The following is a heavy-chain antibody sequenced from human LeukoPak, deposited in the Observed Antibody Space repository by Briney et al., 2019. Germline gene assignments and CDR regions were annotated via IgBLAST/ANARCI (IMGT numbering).Heavy chain of an antibody. CDR3: ASIAAAGTSRWYFDL. CDR1: GGSISSYY. V-gene: IGHV4-59*01. Sequence: TSETLSLTCTVSGGSISSYYWSWIRQPPGKGLEWIGYIYYSGSTNYNPSLKSRVTISVDTSKNQFSLKLSSVTAADTAVYYCASIAAAGTSRWYFDLWGRGTLVTVSS. CDR2: IYYSGST. D-gene: IGHD6-13*01. J-gene: IGHJ2*01.